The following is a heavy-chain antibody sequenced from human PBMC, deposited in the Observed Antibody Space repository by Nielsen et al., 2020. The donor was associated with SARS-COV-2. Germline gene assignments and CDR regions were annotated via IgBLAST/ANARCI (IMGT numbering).Heavy chain of an antibody. D-gene: IGHD6-19*01. CDR2: IYSGGSST. Sequence: GESLKISCAASGFTFSSYAMSWVRQAPGKGLEWVSVIYSGGSSTYYADSVKGRFTISRDNAKNSLYLQMNSLRAEDTALYYCAKDIAVAGTYWGQGTLVTVSS. CDR1: GFTFSSYA. J-gene: IGHJ4*02. CDR3: AKDIAVAGTY. V-gene: IGHV3-23*03.